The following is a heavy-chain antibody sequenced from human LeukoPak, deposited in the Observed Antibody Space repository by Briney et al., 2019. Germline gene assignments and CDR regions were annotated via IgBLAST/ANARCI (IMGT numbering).Heavy chain of an antibody. D-gene: IGHD6-19*01. V-gene: IGHV4-61*01. Sequence: SETLSLTCTASGGSVSSGSYYWSWIRQPPGKGLEWIGYIYYSGSTNYNPSLKSRVTISVDTSKNQFSLKLSSVTAADTAVYYCARDRRIAVAGTRYYYYGMDVWGKGTTVTVSS. CDR1: GGSVSSGSYY. CDR2: IYYSGST. J-gene: IGHJ6*04. CDR3: ARDRRIAVAGTRYYYYGMDV.